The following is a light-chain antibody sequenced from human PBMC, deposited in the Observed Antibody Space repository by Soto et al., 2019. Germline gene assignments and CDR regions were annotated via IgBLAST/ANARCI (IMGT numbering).Light chain of an antibody. CDR1: SSNIGAGYD. V-gene: IGLV1-40*01. Sequence: QAVVTQPPSVSGAPGQRVTISCTGSSSNIGAGYDVHWYQQLPGTAPKLLIYGNSNRPSGVPDRCSGSKSGTSASLAITGLQAEDEADYYCQSYDSSLSGHVVFGGGTKVTVL. CDR2: GNS. CDR3: QSYDSSLSGHVV. J-gene: IGLJ2*01.